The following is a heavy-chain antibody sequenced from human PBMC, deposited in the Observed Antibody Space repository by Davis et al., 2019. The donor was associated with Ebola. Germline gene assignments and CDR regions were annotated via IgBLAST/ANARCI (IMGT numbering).Heavy chain of an antibody. V-gene: IGHV3-33*08. D-gene: IGHD1-1*01. J-gene: IGHJ4*02. Sequence: GESLKISCEASGFTFASYFMHWVRQAPGKGLEWVGVISHDGTKQHYADSVRGRFTISRDNSKNTVNLQMNSLRLEDTAVYYCAVDDADYWGQGTLVTVSS. CDR3: AVDDADY. CDR2: ISHDGTKQ. CDR1: GFTFASYF.